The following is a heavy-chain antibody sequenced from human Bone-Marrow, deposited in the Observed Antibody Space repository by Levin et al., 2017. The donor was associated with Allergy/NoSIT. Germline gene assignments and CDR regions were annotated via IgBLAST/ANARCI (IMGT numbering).Heavy chain of an antibody. CDR1: GGSLSSSSYY. CDR3: ASLRWYFDV. CDR2: VYYSGST. V-gene: IGHV4-39*01. Sequence: SEPLSLTCTVSGGSLSSSSYYWGWIRQPPGKGLEWIGSVYYSGSTYYNPSLKSRVTISVDTSKNQFSLKLRSVTGADTAVYYCASLRWYFDVWGRGTLVTVSS. J-gene: IGHJ2*01.